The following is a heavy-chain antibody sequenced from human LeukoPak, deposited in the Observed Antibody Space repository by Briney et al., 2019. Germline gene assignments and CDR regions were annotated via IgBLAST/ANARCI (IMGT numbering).Heavy chain of an antibody. D-gene: IGHD2-2*01. CDR3: ASFCASTTCYNDGTNFAF. CDR1: GGSFSGYY. CDR2: IYHNGNT. V-gene: IGHV4-34*10. Sequence: PSETLSLTCSVYGGSFSGYYWSWIRQTPGKGLEWIGEIYHNGNTNYNPSLKSRITMSTDTSKNQFSLNLSSVTAADSAVYYCASFCASTTCYNDGTNFAFWGQGTLVTVSS. J-gene: IGHJ4*02.